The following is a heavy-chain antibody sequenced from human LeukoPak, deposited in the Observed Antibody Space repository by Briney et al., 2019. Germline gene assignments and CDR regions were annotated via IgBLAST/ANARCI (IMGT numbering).Heavy chain of an antibody. Sequence: GGSLRLSCEASRFTFSKYWMSWIRQAPGKGLECVSYISSSGNTTYHADSVKGRFTISRDNAKNSLYLQMSSLRAEDTAVYYCARDGGSSWYFDYWGQGTLVTVSS. J-gene: IGHJ4*02. CDR2: ISSSGNTT. V-gene: IGHV3-11*04. D-gene: IGHD6-13*01. CDR1: RFTFSKYW. CDR3: ARDGGSSWYFDY.